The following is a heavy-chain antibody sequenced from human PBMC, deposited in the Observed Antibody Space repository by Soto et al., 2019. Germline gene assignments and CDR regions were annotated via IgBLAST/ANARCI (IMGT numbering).Heavy chain of an antibody. D-gene: IGHD2-15*01. CDR1: GGTFSSYA. CDR3: ARESNHALNPLKGPTPHQYCSGGSCPRYYYYYGMDV. CDR2: IIPIFGTA. Sequence: SVKVSCKASGGTFSSYAISRVRQAPGQGLEWMGGIIPIFGTANYAQKFQGRVTITADESTSTAYMELSSLRSEDTAMYYCARESNHALNPLKGPTPHQYCSGGSCPRYYYYYGMDVWGQGTTVTVSS. J-gene: IGHJ6*02. V-gene: IGHV1-69*13.